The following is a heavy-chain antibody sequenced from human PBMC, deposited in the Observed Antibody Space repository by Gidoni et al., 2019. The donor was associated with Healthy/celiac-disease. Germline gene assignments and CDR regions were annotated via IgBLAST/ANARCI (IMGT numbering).Heavy chain of an antibody. J-gene: IGHJ4*02. D-gene: IGHD6-19*01. Sequence: EVQLLESGGGLVPPGGSLILSCAASGFTFSSYAMSWVRQAPGKGLEWVSAISGSGGSTYYADSVKGRFTISRDNSKNTLYLQMNSLRAEDTAVYYCAKQKASGWYYFDYWGQGTLVTVSS. CDR2: ISGSGGST. CDR1: GFTFSSYA. V-gene: IGHV3-23*01. CDR3: AKQKASGWYYFDY.